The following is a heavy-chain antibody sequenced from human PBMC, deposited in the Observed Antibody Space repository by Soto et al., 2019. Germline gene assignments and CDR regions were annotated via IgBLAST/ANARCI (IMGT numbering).Heavy chain of an antibody. CDR2: IYYSGTT. CDR3: ARSQRGRTAFTFDY. Sequence: SETLSPTCAVSGDSVSDENYYWSWIRQPPGKGLEWIGYIYYSGTTNYNSYLKSRLTLSVDMSKNQFSLKLTSVTAADTAVYFCARSQRGRTAFTFDYWGQGALVTVSS. V-gene: IGHV4-61*01. D-gene: IGHD3-16*01. CDR1: GDSVSDENYY. J-gene: IGHJ4*02.